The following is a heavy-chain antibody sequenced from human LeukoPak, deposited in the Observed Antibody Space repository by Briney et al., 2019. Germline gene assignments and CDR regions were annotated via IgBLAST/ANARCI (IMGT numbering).Heavy chain of an antibody. CDR3: ARGQGYCSGGSCYSGY. J-gene: IGHJ4*02. D-gene: IGHD2-15*01. Sequence: GSLRLSCAASGFTFSDAWMSWIRQPPGKGLEWIGEINHSGSTNYNPSLKSRVTISVDTSKNQFSLKLSSVTAADTAVYYCARGQGYCSGGSCYSGYWGQGTLVTVSS. CDR1: GFTFSDAW. V-gene: IGHV4-34*01. CDR2: INHSGST.